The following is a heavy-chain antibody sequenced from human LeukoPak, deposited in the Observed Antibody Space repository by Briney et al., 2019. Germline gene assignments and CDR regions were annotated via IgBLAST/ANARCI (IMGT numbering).Heavy chain of an antibody. CDR1: GFTFSSYS. CDR2: ISSSSSYI. J-gene: IGHJ3*02. V-gene: IGHV3-21*01. Sequence: GGSLRLSCAASGFTFSSYSMNWVRQAPGKGLEWVSSISSSSSYIYYADSVKGRFTISRDNAKNSLYLQMNSLRAEDTAVYYCAREPHSSGWFGAAFDIWGQGTMVTVSS. D-gene: IGHD6-19*01. CDR3: AREPHSSGWFGAAFDI.